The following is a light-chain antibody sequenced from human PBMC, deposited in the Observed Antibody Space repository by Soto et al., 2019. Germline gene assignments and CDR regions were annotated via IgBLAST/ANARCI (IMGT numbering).Light chain of an antibody. J-gene: IGKJ1*01. V-gene: IGKV3-15*01. CDR3: QQYNDWPRT. CDR2: GAA. Sequence: EIVMTQSPATLSVSPGERATLTCRASQSVSSHLSCYQQKPAQAPTHLMYGAATSATDIPVRLSGSGSGTELTLTISSLLSEDFAVYYCQQYNDWPRTFGQGTKVDIK. CDR1: QSVSSH.